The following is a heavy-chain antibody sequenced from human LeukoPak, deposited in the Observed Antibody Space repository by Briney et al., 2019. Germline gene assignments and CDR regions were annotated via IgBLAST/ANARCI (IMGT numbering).Heavy chain of an antibody. CDR1: GFRLSDKW. D-gene: IGHD3-22*01. CDR2: ISPDGTSM. Sequence: PGGSLRLSCAGSGFRLSDKWMHWVRQAPGKGLVWVSRISPDGTSMRYADSVKGRFTISRDNAKNTVYLQMNSLRVEDTAVYYCARDFYTNYYHSNGDDFDCWGQGTLVTVSS. J-gene: IGHJ4*02. V-gene: IGHV3-74*01. CDR3: ARDFYTNYYHSNGDDFDC.